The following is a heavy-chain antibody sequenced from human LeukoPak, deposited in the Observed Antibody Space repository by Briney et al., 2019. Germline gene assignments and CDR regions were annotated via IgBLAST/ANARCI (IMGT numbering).Heavy chain of an antibody. CDR2: INTDNGNT. V-gene: IGHV1-3*04. CDR3: ARGIQSSSWYGDY. D-gene: IGHD6-13*01. J-gene: IGHJ4*02. CDR1: GYTFTSYA. Sequence: ASVNVSCKASGYTFTSYAMHWVRQAPRQRLEWMGWINTDNGNTEYSQKFQGRVTFTRDTSASTAYMELSSLRSEDTAVYYCARGIQSSSWYGDYWGQGTLVTVSS.